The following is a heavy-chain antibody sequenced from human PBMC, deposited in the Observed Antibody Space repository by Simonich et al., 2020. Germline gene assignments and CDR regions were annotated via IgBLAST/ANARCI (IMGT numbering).Heavy chain of an antibody. D-gene: IGHD1-1*01. J-gene: IGHJ3*02. V-gene: IGHV4-34*01. CDR2: NNHSGST. Sequence: QVQLQQWGAGLLKPSETLSLTCAVYGGSFSGYYWCWIRQPPGKGREWIGENNHSGSTHDNPSLKSRVTISIDTSKDQFSLKLCSVTAADTAVYYCARGKGWKNAFDIWGQGTMVTVSS. CDR1: GGSFSGYY. CDR3: ARGKGWKNAFDI.